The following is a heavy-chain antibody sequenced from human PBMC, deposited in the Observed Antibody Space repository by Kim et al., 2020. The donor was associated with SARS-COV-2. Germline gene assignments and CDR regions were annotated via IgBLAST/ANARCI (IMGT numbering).Heavy chain of an antibody. J-gene: IGHJ4*02. CDR3: AKAPEGTAIPNFDY. V-gene: IGHV3-23*01. D-gene: IGHD5-18*01. CDR1: GFTFSSYA. CDR2: ISSTGGTT. Sequence: GGSLRLSCAASGFTFSSYAMSWVRQAPGKGLEWVSSISSTGGTTYYPDSVKGRFTISRDNSKNTLSLQMNSLRAEDTAVYYFAKAPEGTAIPNFDYLGQG.